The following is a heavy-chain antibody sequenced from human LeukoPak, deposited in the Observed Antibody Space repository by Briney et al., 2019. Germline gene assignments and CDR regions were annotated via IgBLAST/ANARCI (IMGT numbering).Heavy chain of an antibody. CDR2: INSDGSST. V-gene: IGHV3-74*01. D-gene: IGHD5-18*01. Sequence: GGSLRLSCAASGFTFSSYAMSWVRQAPGKGLEWVSRINSDGSSTSYADSVKGRFTISRDNAKNTLYLQMNSLRAEDTAVYYCARARGGYSYGLDYWGQGTLVTVSS. CDR1: GFTFSSYA. CDR3: ARARGGYSYGLDY. J-gene: IGHJ4*02.